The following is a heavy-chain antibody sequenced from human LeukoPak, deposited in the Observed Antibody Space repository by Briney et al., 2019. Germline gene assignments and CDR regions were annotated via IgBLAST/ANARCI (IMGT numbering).Heavy chain of an antibody. Sequence: GGSLRLSCAASGFTFSSYSMNWVRQAPGKGLEWVSSISSSSSYIYYADSVKGRFTISRDNAKNSLYLQMNSLRAEDTAVYYRARVLQYYDILTGPIDYWGQGTLVTVSS. CDR1: GFTFSSYS. D-gene: IGHD3-9*01. J-gene: IGHJ4*02. CDR3: ARVLQYYDILTGPIDY. V-gene: IGHV3-21*01. CDR2: ISSSSSYI.